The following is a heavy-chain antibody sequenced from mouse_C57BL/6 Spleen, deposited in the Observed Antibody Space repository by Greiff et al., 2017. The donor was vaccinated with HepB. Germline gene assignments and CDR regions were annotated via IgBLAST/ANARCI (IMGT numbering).Heavy chain of an antibody. J-gene: IGHJ3*01. Sequence: QVQLQQSGAELVRPGTSVKLSCKASGYTFTSYWMHWVKQRPGQGLEWIGVIDPSDSYTNYNQKFKGKATLTVDTSSSTAYMQLSSLTSEDSAVYYCASGAYYSWFAYWGQGTLVTVSA. CDR3: ASGAYYSWFAY. D-gene: IGHD1-1*02. CDR1: GYTFTSYW. V-gene: IGHV1-59*01. CDR2: IDPSDSYT.